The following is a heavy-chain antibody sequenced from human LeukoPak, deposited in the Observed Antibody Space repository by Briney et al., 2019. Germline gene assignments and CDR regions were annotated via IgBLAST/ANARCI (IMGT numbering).Heavy chain of an antibody. Sequence: GASVKVSCKASGGTFSSYAISWVRQAPGQGLEWMGRIIPIFGTANYAQKFQGRVTITTDESTSTAYMELSSLRSEDTAAYYYARGGGYMGDWGQGTLVTVSS. D-gene: IGHD5-12*01. CDR3: ARGGGYMGD. V-gene: IGHV1-69*05. CDR1: GGTFSSYA. CDR2: IIPIFGTA. J-gene: IGHJ4*02.